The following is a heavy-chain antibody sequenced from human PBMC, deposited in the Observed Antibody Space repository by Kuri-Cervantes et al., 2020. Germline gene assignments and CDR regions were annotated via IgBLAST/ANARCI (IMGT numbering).Heavy chain of an antibody. CDR1: GFTFSSYA. V-gene: IGHV3-23*01. CDR2: ISGSGGST. D-gene: IGHD3-10*01. CDR3: AKGPRGHYYMDV. Sequence: GESLKISCAASGFTFSSYAMSWVRQAPGKGLEWVSAISGSGGSTYYADSVKGRFTISRDNSKNTLYLQMNSLRAEDTALYYCAKGPRGHYYMDVWGKGTTVTVSS. J-gene: IGHJ6*03.